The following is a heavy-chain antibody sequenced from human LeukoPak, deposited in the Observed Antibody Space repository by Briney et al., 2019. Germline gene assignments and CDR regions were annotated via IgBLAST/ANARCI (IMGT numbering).Heavy chain of an antibody. D-gene: IGHD3-10*01. CDR2: IYHSGST. CDR3: TRHVSSGSPSYYFDY. V-gene: IGHV4-38-2*01. Sequence: TSETLSLTCAVSGYSISSGYYWGWIRQPPGKGLEWIGSIYHSGSTYYNPSLKSRVTISVDTSKNQFSLKLSSATAADTAVYYCTRHVSSGSPSYYFDYWGQGTLVPVSS. CDR1: GYSISSGYY. J-gene: IGHJ4*02.